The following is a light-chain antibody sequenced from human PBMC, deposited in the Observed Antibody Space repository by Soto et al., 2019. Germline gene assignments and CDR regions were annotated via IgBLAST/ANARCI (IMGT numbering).Light chain of an antibody. CDR3: QHYNDYPWT. Sequence: DTQMTQSPSTLSASVGDRVTITCRASQSISDWLAWYQQKPGKAPKLLIYKASRLQSGVPSRFSGSGSGTEFTLTISGLQAEEFATYYCQHYNDYPWTFGQGTKVEI. CDR2: KAS. CDR1: QSISDW. J-gene: IGKJ1*01. V-gene: IGKV1-5*03.